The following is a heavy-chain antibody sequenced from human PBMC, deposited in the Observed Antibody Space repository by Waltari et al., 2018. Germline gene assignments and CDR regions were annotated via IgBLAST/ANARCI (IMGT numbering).Heavy chain of an antibody. V-gene: IGHV3-23*04. J-gene: IGHJ6*03. D-gene: IGHD2-15*01. CDR2: ISGSGGST. CDR3: AKAAVVAAIPIYYYYYYMDV. Sequence: EVQLVESGGGLVQPGGSLRLSCAASGFTFSSYAMSWVRQAPGKRLEWVSAISGSGGSTYYADSVKGRFTISRDNSKNTLYLQMNSRRAEDTAVYYCAKAAVVAAIPIYYYYYYMDVWGKGTTVTVSS. CDR1: GFTFSSYA.